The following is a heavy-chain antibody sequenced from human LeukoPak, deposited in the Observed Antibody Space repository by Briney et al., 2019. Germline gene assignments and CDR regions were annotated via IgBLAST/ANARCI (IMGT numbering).Heavy chain of an antibody. Sequence: GGSLRLSCAASGFTFDDYGMSWVRQAPGKGLEWVSGINWNGGSTGYADSVKGRFTISRDNAKNSLYLQMNSLRAEDTALYYCARIDFWSGYASPYFDYWGRGTLATVSS. CDR1: GFTFDDYG. J-gene: IGHJ4*02. CDR2: INWNGGST. D-gene: IGHD3-3*01. CDR3: ARIDFWSGYASPYFDY. V-gene: IGHV3-20*04.